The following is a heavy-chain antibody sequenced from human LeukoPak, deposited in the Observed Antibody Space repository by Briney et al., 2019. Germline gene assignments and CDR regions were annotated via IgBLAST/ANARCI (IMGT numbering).Heavy chain of an antibody. CDR3: ARDKTQTVDAFDI. CDR2: ISWNSGSI. Sequence: GGSLRLSCAASGFTFDDYAMHWVRHAPGKGLEWVSGISWNSGSIVYADSVKGRFTISRDNAKNSLYLQMNSLRAEDTAVYYCARDKTQTVDAFDIWGQGTMVTVSS. CDR1: GFTFDDYA. V-gene: IGHV3-9*01. J-gene: IGHJ3*02. D-gene: IGHD1-14*01.